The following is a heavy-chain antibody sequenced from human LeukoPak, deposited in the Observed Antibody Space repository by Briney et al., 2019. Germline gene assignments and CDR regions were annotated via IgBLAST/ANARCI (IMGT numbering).Heavy chain of an antibody. CDR1: GGSISSYY. CDR3: ARLRVRGANDY. J-gene: IGHJ4*02. V-gene: IGHV4-59*12. Sequence: SETLSLTCTASGGSISSYYWSWIRQPPGKGLEWIGYIYYSGSTNYNPSLKSRVTISVDTSKNQFSLKLSSVTAADTAVYYCARLRVRGANDYWGQGTLVTVSS. CDR2: IYYSGST. D-gene: IGHD3-10*01.